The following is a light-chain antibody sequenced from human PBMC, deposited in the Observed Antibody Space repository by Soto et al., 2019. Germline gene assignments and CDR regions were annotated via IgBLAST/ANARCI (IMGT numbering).Light chain of an antibody. V-gene: IGLV1-40*01. Sequence: QSVLTQPPSVSGAPGQRVTISCTGSRSNIGAGFDVHWYQQLPGTAPKLLIYANSNRPSGVPDRFSASKSGTSASLAITGLQAEDEADYYCQSYDSSLSVLVVFGGGTKVTVL. CDR2: ANS. CDR3: QSYDSSLSVLVV. J-gene: IGLJ2*01. CDR1: RSNIGAGFD.